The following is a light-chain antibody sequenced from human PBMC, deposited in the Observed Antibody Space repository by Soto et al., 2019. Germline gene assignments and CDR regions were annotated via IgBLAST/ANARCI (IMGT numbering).Light chain of an antibody. CDR1: SSDVGGYNY. CDR3: TSFPSSSTWV. J-gene: IGLJ3*02. CDR2: EVS. Sequence: QSALTQPASVSGSPGQSITISCTGTSSDVGGYNYVSWFQQHPGKAPKLKIYEVSNRPSGVSNRFSGSKSGYTASLTISELQAEDEADYYCTSFPSSSTWVFGGGPKLTVL. V-gene: IGLV2-14*03.